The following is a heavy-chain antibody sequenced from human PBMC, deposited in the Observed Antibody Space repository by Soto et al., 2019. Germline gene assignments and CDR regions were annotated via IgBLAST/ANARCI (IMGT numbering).Heavy chain of an antibody. V-gene: IGHV4-30-4*01. J-gene: IGHJ3*02. CDR2: IYYSGST. Sequence: LSLTCTVFGDSISRGDYYWSWIRQPPGKGLEWIGYIYYSGSTYYNPSLKSRVTISVDTPKNQFSLKLSTVPAPATAVYYCARAVGYYYDSSGNQGHAFVIWGQGTMVTV. CDR3: ARAVGYYYDSSGNQGHAFVI. D-gene: IGHD3-22*01. CDR1: GDSISRGDYY.